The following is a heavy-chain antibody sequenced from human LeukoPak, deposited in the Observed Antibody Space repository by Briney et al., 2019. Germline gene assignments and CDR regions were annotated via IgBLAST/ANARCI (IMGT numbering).Heavy chain of an antibody. D-gene: IGHD3-22*01. CDR2: IYSAGSI. CDR1: GFTVTSNC. Sequence: GGSLRLSCAASGFTVTSNCMSWVRQAPGKGLEWVSVIYSAGSIYYADSVEGRFTISRDNSKNTLYLQMNSLRAEDTAMYYCARGRSYYYDSTGSFDYWGQGTLVTVSS. V-gene: IGHV3-66*01. CDR3: ARGRSYYYDSTGSFDY. J-gene: IGHJ4*02.